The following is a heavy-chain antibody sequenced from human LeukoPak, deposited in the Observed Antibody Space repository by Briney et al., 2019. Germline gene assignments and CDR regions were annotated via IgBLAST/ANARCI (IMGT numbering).Heavy chain of an antibody. CDR2: ISYDGSNK. CDR1: GFTFSSYG. J-gene: IGHJ4*02. CDR3: AKVGSSGWYGLDY. V-gene: IGHV3-30*18. Sequence: GESLRLSCAASGFTFSSYGMHWVRQAPGKGLEWVAVISYDGSNKYYADSVKGRFTISRDNSKNTLYLQMNSLRAEDTAVYYCAKVGSSGWYGLDYWGQGTLVTVSS. D-gene: IGHD6-19*01.